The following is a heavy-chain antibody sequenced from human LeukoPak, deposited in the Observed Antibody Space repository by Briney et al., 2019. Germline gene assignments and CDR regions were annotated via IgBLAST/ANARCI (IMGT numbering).Heavy chain of an antibody. CDR2: IIPILGIA. CDR1: GGTVISYA. Sequence: SVKVSCKASGGTVISYAISWVRQAPGQGLEWMGRIIPILGIANYAQKFQGRVTITADKSTSTAYMELSSLRSEDPAVYYCAESRDISRLGITMIRGVIKVWGQGTLVTVSS. D-gene: IGHD3-10*01. V-gene: IGHV1-69*04. J-gene: IGHJ4*02. CDR3: AESRDISRLGITMIRGVIKV.